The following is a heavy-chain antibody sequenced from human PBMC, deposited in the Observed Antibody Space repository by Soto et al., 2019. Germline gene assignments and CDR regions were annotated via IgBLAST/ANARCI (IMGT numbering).Heavy chain of an antibody. Sequence: EVPLVESGEGLVQPGGPRGCSCATYGFSFSNYAMNWVRQAPGKGLERVSYISIGSGSIFYADSVKGRFTISRDDAKNSLYMQMNTLRDEDTAVYYCVRDDRWAFDFWGQGTMVTVSS. J-gene: IGHJ3*01. CDR3: VRDDRWAFDF. V-gene: IGHV3-48*02. CDR2: ISIGSGSI. CDR1: GFSFSNYA. D-gene: IGHD3-22*01.